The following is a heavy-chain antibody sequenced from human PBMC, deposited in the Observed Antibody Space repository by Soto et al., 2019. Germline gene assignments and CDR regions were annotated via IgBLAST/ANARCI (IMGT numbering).Heavy chain of an antibody. CDR1: GFTFSSYS. CDR3: ARDMPRQDYYYYYGMDV. CDR2: ISSSSSYI. V-gene: IGHV3-21*01. Sequence: PGGSLRLSCAASGFTFSSYSMNWVRQAPGKGLEWVSSISSSSSYIYYADSVKGRFTISRDNAKNSLYLQMNSLRAEDTAVYYCARDMPRQDYYYYYGMDVWGQGTTVTVSS. D-gene: IGHD2-2*01. J-gene: IGHJ6*02.